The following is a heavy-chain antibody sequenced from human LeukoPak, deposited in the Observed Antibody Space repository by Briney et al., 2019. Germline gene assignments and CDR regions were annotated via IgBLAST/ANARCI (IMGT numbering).Heavy chain of an antibody. J-gene: IGHJ3*01. D-gene: IGHD3-10*01. V-gene: IGHV1-46*01. CDR3: ATSIRGFIKNAFDL. CDR1: GYTFTDFH. CDR2: INPFGGST. Sequence: ASVRVSCKASGYTFTDFHIHWVRQSPGQGLEWVGIINPFGGSTTYAQKFQGRVTVTRDTSTTTVYMELSNLRSEDTAVYYCATSIRGFIKNAFDLWGQGTMVTVSS.